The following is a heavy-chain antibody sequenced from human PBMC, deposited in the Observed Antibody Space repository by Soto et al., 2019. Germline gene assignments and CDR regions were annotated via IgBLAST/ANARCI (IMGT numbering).Heavy chain of an antibody. Sequence: PVGSLRLSCAASGFTFSRYSMNWVRQAPGKGLEWVSSISGSSSYIYYADSVKGRFTISRDNAKNSLYLQMNSLRAEDTAVYYCARDFRNYDFWSGYYDYWGQGTLVTVSS. CDR3: ARDFRNYDFWSGYYDY. V-gene: IGHV3-21*01. CDR1: GFTFSRYS. CDR2: ISGSSSYI. J-gene: IGHJ4*02. D-gene: IGHD3-3*01.